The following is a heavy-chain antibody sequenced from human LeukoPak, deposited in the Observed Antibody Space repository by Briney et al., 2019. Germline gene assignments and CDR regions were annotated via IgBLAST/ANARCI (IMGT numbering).Heavy chain of an antibody. CDR3: ARIALTGTTPYYFDY. D-gene: IGHD1-7*01. Sequence: GGSLRLSCAASGFTFDGYGMSWVRQAPGKGLEWVSGINWNGGSTGYADSVKGRFTISRDNAKNSLYLQMNSLRAEDTALYYCARIALTGTTPYYFDYWGQGTLVTVSS. V-gene: IGHV3-20*04. CDR1: GFTFDGYG. J-gene: IGHJ4*02. CDR2: INWNGGST.